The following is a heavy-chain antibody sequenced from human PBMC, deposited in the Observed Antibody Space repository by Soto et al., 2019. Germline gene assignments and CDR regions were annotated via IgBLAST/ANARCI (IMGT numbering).Heavy chain of an antibody. CDR2: ISAYNGNT. Sequence: GASVKVSCKASVYTFTSYGISRVRQAPGQGLEWMGWISAYNGNTNYAQKLQGRVTMTTDTSTSTAYMELRSLRSDDTAVYYCAREYCSGGSCYYYGMDVWGQGTTVTVSS. D-gene: IGHD2-15*01. CDR1: VYTFTSYG. J-gene: IGHJ6*02. CDR3: AREYCSGGSCYYYGMDV. V-gene: IGHV1-18*01.